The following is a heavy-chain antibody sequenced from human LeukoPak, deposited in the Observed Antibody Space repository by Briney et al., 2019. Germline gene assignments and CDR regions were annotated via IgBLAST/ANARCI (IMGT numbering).Heavy chain of an antibody. J-gene: IGHJ5*02. D-gene: IGHD3-10*01. CDR2: IYPGDSDT. Sequence: GESLKISCKGSGYSFISYWIGWVRQMPGKGLEWMGIIYPGDSDTRYSPSFQGQVTISADKSISTAYLHWSSLKASDTAMYYCARRGGLYGSGSYRFDPWGQGTLVTVSS. CDR3: ARRGGLYGSGSYRFDP. V-gene: IGHV5-51*01. CDR1: GYSFISYW.